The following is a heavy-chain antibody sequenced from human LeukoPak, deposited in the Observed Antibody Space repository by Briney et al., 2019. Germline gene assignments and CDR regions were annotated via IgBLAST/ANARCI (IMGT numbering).Heavy chain of an antibody. J-gene: IGHJ3*02. D-gene: IGHD5-24*01. CDR3: AREDEGMATTEGAFDI. V-gene: IGHV3-13*01. CDR1: GFILSSYD. CDR2: IRRVGET. Sequence: GGSLRLSCAASGFILSSYDMHWVRQVKGKGLEWVSAIRRVGETYYPDSVKGRFTISRENDKSSLYLQMNSLRAGDTAVYYCAREDEGMATTEGAFDIWGQGTMVTVPS.